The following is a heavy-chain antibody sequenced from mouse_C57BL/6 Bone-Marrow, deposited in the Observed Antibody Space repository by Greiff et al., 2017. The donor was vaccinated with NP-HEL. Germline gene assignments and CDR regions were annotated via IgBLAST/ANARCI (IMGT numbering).Heavy chain of an antibody. CDR2: ISSGSSTI. J-gene: IGHJ2*01. CDR3: ARRSRDYFDY. V-gene: IGHV5-17*01. CDR1: GFTFSDYG. Sequence: EVKLQESGGGLVKPGGSLKLSCAASGFTFSDYGMHWVRQAPEKGLEWVAYISSGSSTIYYADTVKGRFTISRDNAKNTLFLQMTSLRSEDTAMYYCARRSRDYFDYWGQGTTLTVSS.